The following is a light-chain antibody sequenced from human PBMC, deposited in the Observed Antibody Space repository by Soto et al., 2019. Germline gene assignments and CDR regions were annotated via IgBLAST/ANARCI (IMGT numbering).Light chain of an antibody. CDR2: LGS. V-gene: IGKV2-28*01. CDR3: MQGLTTPLT. Sequence: DIVLTQSPLSLPVTPGEPASISGRSSQSLLSSNGNNYLDWYLQKPGQSPQVLIYLGSNRASGVPDRFSGSGSGTDFTLKISRVEAEDVGVYYCMQGLTTPLTFGGGTKVEIK. CDR1: QSLLSSNGNNY. J-gene: IGKJ4*01.